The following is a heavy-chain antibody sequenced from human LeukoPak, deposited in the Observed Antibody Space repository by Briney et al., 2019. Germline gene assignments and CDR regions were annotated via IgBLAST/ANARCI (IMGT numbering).Heavy chain of an antibody. V-gene: IGHV5-51*01. D-gene: IGHD1-7*01. CDR2: IYPGDSDT. J-gene: IGHJ6*03. Sequence: GASLQISCKGSGSIFTSYWIGWVRQLPGKGLEWMGIIYPGDSDTRYSPSFQGQVTISADKSISTAYLQWSSLEASDTAMYYCARHITGTTRYYYYYMDVWGKGTTVTVSS. CDR3: ARHITGTTRYYYYYMDV. CDR1: GSIFTSYW.